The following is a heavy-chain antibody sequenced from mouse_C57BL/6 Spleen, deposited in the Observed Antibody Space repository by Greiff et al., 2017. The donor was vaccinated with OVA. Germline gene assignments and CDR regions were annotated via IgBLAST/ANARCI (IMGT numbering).Heavy chain of an antibody. CDR3: ARIWESFAY. CDR1: GYTFTSYW. CDR2: IDPSDSYT. Sequence: LQQPGAELVMPGASVKLSCKASGYTFTSYWMHWVKQRPGQGLEWIGEIDPSDSYTNYNQKFKGKSTLTVDKSSSTAYMQLSSLTSEDSAVYYCARIWESFAYWGQGTLVTVSA. D-gene: IGHD4-1*01. V-gene: IGHV1-69*01. J-gene: IGHJ3*01.